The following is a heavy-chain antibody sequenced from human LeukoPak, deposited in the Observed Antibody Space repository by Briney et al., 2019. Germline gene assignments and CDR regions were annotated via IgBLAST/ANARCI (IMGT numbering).Heavy chain of an antibody. D-gene: IGHD6-19*01. CDR1: GFTFSSYG. J-gene: IGHJ4*02. V-gene: IGHV3-30*18. CDR2: ISYDGSNK. Sequence: GRSLRLSCAASGFTFSSYGMHWVRQAPGKGLEWVAVISYDGSNKYYADSVKGRFTISRDNSKNTLYLQINSLRAEDTAVYYCAKDLWIAVAGILYWGQETLVTVSS. CDR3: AKDLWIAVAGILY.